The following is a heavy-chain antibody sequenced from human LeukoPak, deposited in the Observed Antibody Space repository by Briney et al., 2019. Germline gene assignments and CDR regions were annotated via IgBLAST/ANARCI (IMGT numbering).Heavy chain of an antibody. CDR3: ARASFRDGYNMYYFDY. CDR1: GGTFSSYA. V-gene: IGHV1-69*04. Sequence: SVKLCCKASGGTFSSYAISWVRQAPGQGLEWMGRIIPILGIANYAQKFQGRVTITADKSTSTAYMELSSLRSEDTAVYYCARASFRDGYNMYYFDYWGQGTLVTVSS. J-gene: IGHJ4*02. D-gene: IGHD5-24*01. CDR2: IIPILGIA.